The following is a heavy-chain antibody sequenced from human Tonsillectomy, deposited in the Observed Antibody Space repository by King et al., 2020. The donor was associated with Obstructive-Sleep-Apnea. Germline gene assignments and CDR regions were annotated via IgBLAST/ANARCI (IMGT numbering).Heavy chain of an antibody. CDR1: QFTFDNYV. J-gene: IGHJ3*02. Sequence: VQLVESGGGVVQPGGSLLLSCAASQFTFDNYVMHWVRQAPGKGLEWVAVISYDGTKQYYTDSVKGRLSISRDNSRNILYLQMNSLRLEDTAVYYCTREILYCRRRSCSALIGWDAFDIWGQGTMVAVSS. V-gene: IGHV3-30*04. CDR3: TREILYCRRRSCSALIGWDAFDI. D-gene: IGHD2-15*01. CDR2: ISYDGTKQ.